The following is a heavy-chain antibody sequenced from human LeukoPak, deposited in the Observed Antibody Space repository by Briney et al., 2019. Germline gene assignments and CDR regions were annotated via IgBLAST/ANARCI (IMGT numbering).Heavy chain of an antibody. CDR1: GYSINSGYY. Sequence: SETLSLTCTVSGYSINSGYYWSWIRQPPGKRLEWIGSIYYSGSTYSNPTLKSRLTISVDTSKNQFSLKLSSVTAADTAVYYCARVSRDLFDYWGQGTLVTVSS. D-gene: IGHD3-3*01. V-gene: IGHV4-38-2*02. CDR2: IYYSGST. CDR3: ARVSRDLFDY. J-gene: IGHJ4*02.